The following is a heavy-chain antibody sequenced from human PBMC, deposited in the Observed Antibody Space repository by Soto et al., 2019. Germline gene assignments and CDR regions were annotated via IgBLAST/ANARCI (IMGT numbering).Heavy chain of an antibody. J-gene: IGHJ6*02. Sequence: GGSLRLSCAASGITFSGYGMHWVRQAPGKGLEWVAVIWYYGNKKYYSDSVKDRFTISRDNSENTVYLQMNGLSVEDTAVYYCARGPYLQALDYFSGMDVWGQGTTVTVYS. CDR2: IWYYGNKK. CDR1: GITFSGYG. CDR3: ARGPYLQALDYFSGMDV. V-gene: IGHV3-33*01.